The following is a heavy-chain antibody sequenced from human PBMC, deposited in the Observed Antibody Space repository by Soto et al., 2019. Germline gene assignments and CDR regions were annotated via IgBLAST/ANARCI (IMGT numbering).Heavy chain of an antibody. J-gene: IGHJ4*02. D-gene: IGHD5-18*01. V-gene: IGHV5-51*01. CDR3: ARPGAPTDTVVYDF. Sequence: GESLKISCKASGYSFANYWIGWVCQKPGKGLEWMGVIYPGDSETTYSPSFEGQVIISVDRSRGTAFLEWSSLKASDTAMYYCARPGAPTDTVVYDFWGQGTQVTVSS. CDR2: IYPGDSET. CDR1: GYSFANYW.